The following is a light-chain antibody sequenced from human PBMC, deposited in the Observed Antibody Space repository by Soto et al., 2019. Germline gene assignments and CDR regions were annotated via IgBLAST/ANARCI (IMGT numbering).Light chain of an antibody. J-gene: IGLJ2*01. V-gene: IGLV4-69*01. Sequence: QSVLTQSPSASASLGASVKLTCTLSSGHSSYAIAWHQQQPEKGPRYLMKLNSDGSHSKGDGIPDRFSGSSSGAERYLTTSSLQSEDEADYYCQTWGTEVFGGGTKVTVL. CDR1: SGHSSYA. CDR3: QTWGTEV. CDR2: LNSDGSH.